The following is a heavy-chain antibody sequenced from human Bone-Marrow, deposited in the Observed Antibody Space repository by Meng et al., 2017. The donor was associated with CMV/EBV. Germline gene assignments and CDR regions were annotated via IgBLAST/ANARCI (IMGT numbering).Heavy chain of an antibody. D-gene: IGHD3-3*01. CDR2: IRSKAYGGTT. Sequence: GESLKISCTASGFTFGDYAMSWVRQAPGKGLEWVGFIRSKAYGGTTEYAASVKGRFTISRDDSKSIAYLQMNSLKTEDTAVYYCTREEYYDFWSGYPPSYWGQGTLVTFSS. CDR1: GFTFGDYA. V-gene: IGHV3-49*04. J-gene: IGHJ4*02. CDR3: TREEYYDFWSGYPPSY.